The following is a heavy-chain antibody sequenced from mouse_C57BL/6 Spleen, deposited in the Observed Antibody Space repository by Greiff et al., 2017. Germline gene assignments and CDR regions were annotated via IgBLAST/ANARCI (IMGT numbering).Heavy chain of an antibody. J-gene: IGHJ3*01. CDR3: ARRYYDYDGAWFAY. V-gene: IGHV1-55*01. D-gene: IGHD2-4*01. Sequence: VQLQQPGAELVKPGASVKMSCKASGYTFTSYWITWVKQRPGQGLEWIGDIYPGSGSTNYNEKFKSKATLTVDTSSSTAYMQLSSLTSEDSAVYYCARRYYDYDGAWFAYGGQGTLVTVSA. CDR2: IYPGSGST. CDR1: GYTFTSYW.